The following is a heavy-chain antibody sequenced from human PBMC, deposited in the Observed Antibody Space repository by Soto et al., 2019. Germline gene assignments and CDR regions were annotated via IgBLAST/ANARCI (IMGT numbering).Heavy chain of an antibody. CDR1: GFTFSNFV. CDR2: TSYDGKNK. D-gene: IGHD6-13*01. V-gene: IGHV3-30*04. Sequence: QVQLVESGGGVVQPGGSLRLSCAASGFTFSNFVMHWVRQAPGKGLEWVAATSYDGKNKDHADSVKGRLTISRDNSKNPLYLQMNSLRHEDTAVYFWARERAIAATGIFYYWGQGTLVTVSS. CDR3: ARERAIAATGIFYY. J-gene: IGHJ4*02.